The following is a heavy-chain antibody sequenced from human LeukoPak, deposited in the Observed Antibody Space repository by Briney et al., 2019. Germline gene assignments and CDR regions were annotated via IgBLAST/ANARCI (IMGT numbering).Heavy chain of an antibody. CDR2: MNPKSGDT. V-gene: IGHV1-2*02. D-gene: IGHD3-10*01. J-gene: IGHJ5*02. Sequence: ASVTVSCKASGYTFTGYYMHWVRQAPGQGLEWMGWMNPKSGDTGYAQKFQDRVAMTSDTSINTVYMELSSLTSEDTAVYYCARDLYGSGSSGFDPWGQGILVTVSS. CDR3: ARDLYGSGSSGFDP. CDR1: GYTFTGYY.